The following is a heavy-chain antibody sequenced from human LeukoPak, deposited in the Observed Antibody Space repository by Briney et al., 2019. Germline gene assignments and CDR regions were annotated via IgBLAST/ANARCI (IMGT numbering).Heavy chain of an antibody. V-gene: IGHV4-34*01. CDR2: INHSGST. J-gene: IGHJ4*02. Sequence: SETLSLTCAVYGGSFSGYYWSWIRQPPGKGLEWIGEINHSGSTNYNPSLKSRVTISVDTSKNQFSLKLSSGTAADTAVYYCARGSVYGYSDYWGQGTLVTVSS. CDR3: ARGSVYGYSDY. CDR1: GGSFSGYY. D-gene: IGHD3-10*01.